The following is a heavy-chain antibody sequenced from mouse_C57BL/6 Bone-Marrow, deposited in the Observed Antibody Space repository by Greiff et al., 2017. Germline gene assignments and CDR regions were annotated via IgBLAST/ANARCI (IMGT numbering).Heavy chain of an antibody. CDR3: ARPSFYYYGSSYGYFDV. CDR1: GYTFTSYW. Sequence: VQLQQPGAELVKPGASVKMSCKASGYTFTSYWITWVKQRPGQGLEWIGDIYPGSGSTNYNEKFKSKATLTVDTSSSTAYMELSSLTSEDSAVSYCARPSFYYYGSSYGYFDVWGTGTTVTVSS. D-gene: IGHD1-1*01. J-gene: IGHJ1*03. V-gene: IGHV1-55*01. CDR2: IYPGSGST.